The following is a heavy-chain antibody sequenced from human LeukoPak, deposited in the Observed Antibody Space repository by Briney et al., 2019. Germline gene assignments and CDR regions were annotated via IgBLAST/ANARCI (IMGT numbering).Heavy chain of an antibody. V-gene: IGHV1-2*02. Sequence: ASVKVSCKASGYTFTGYYIHWARQAPGQGLEWMGWVNANSGDTKYAQKFQGRVSMTRDTSISTAYMELSGLRSDDTAVYYCVRSYSSSSGVFYLCGQGTLVTVSS. CDR2: VNANSGDT. D-gene: IGHD6-6*01. CDR3: VRSYSSSSGVFYL. J-gene: IGHJ5*02. CDR1: GYTFTGYY.